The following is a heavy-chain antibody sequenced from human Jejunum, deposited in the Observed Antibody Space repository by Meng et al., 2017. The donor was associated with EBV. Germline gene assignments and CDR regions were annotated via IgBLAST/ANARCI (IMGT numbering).Heavy chain of an antibody. Sequence: EVQLVESGGXLVKLGGXLRLSCAASGFTFSDYTMNWVRQAPGKGLEWVSSISSRSSYIYYADSVKGRFTISRDNGENALYLQMNSLRDEDTAVYYCAKDEAVGFWGQGTLVTVSA. CDR1: GFTFSDYT. CDR3: AKDEAVGF. CDR2: ISSRSSYI. J-gene: IGHJ4*02. V-gene: IGHV3-21*01.